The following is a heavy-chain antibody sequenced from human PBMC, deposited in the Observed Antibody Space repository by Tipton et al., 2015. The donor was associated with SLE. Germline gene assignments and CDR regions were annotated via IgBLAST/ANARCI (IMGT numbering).Heavy chain of an antibody. CDR3: AKDRSYYYGSGSVNWFDP. J-gene: IGHJ5*02. V-gene: IGHV3-33*06. CDR1: GFTFSSYA. Sequence: SLRLSCAASGFTFSSYAMHWVRQAPGKGLEWVAVIWFDGSDKNYADSVKGRFTISRDNSKNTLYLQMNSLRAEDTAVYHCAKDRSYYYGSGSVNWFDPWGQGTLVTVSS. D-gene: IGHD3-10*01. CDR2: IWFDGSDK.